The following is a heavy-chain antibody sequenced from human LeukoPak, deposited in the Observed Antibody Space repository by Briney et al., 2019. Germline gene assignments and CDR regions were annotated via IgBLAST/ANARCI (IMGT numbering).Heavy chain of an antibody. CDR3: ARGGGNTWIQNTNWFDP. D-gene: IGHD5-18*01. Sequence: SVKVSCKASGGTFGSYAISWVRQAPGQGLEWMGGIIPIFGTANYAQKFQGRVTITADESTSTAYMELSSLRSEDTAVYYCARGGGNTWIQNTNWFDPWGQGTLVTVSS. V-gene: IGHV1-69*13. CDR1: GGTFGSYA. CDR2: IIPIFGTA. J-gene: IGHJ5*02.